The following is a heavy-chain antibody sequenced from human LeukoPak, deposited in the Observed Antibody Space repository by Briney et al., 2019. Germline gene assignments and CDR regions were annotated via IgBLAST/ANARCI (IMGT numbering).Heavy chain of an antibody. Sequence: SVKVSCKASGGTFIRYAISWVGQAAGKGGEGMGGIIPIFGTANYAQKFQGRVTITTDQSTSTAYMELSTLRSEHTAVYYCASRLNVLRYFDETRAGGAFDIWGQGTMVTVSS. D-gene: IGHD3-9*01. V-gene: IGHV1-69*05. CDR2: IIPIFGTA. CDR3: ASRLNVLRYFDETRAGGAFDI. J-gene: IGHJ3*02. CDR1: GGTFIRYA.